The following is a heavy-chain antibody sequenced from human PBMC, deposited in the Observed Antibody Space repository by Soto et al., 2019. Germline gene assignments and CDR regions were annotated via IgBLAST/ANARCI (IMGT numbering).Heavy chain of an antibody. CDR3: VRPYYSSSWFPFDR. CDR1: GVDLVDLY. Sequence: FLRLSWTVSGVDLVDLYMSWIRQATRKGLEWVSYIDSGDGTTYYTDSVKGRFTISRDNAKKTVYLQMSSLRVEDTALYYCVRPYYSSSWFPFDRWGQGPLVTVSS. V-gene: IGHV3-11*01. CDR2: IDSGDGTT. D-gene: IGHD6-13*01. J-gene: IGHJ4*02.